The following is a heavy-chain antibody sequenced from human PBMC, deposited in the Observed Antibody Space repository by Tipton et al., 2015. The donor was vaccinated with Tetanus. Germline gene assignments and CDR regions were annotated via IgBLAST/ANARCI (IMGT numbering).Heavy chain of an antibody. J-gene: IGHJ3*02. Sequence: TLSLTCTVSGGSLNTFYWNWIRQPAGKGLEWIGRVYSSGSTNYNPSLKRRVTMSVDTSNNHFSLKLSSVTAADTAVYYCARDVWRYYDSSGYQDHDAFDIWGQGTMVTVSS. CDR3: ARDVWRYYDSSGYQDHDAFDI. V-gene: IGHV4-4*07. D-gene: IGHD3-22*01. CDR2: VYSSGST. CDR1: GGSLNTFY.